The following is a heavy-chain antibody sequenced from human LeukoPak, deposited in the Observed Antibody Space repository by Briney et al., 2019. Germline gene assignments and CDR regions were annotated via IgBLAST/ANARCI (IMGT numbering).Heavy chain of an antibody. D-gene: IGHD3-22*01. V-gene: IGHV4-34*09. CDR1: GGSFSSYY. CDR3: ARGQAPYYYDSSGYVDY. CDR2: INHSGST. Sequence: SETLSLTCAVYGGSFSSYYWSWIRQPPGKGLQWIGEINHSGSTYYNPSLKSRVTTSVDTSKNQFSLKLSSVTAADTAVYYCARGQAPYYYDSSGYVDYWGQGTLVTVSS. J-gene: IGHJ4*02.